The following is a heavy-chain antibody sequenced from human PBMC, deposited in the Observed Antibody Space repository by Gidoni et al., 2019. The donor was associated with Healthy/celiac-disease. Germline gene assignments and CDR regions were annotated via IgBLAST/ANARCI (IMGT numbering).Heavy chain of an antibody. CDR3: AREKGQPPFYYYGMDV. D-gene: IGHD6-13*01. CDR1: GGSISSYY. J-gene: IGHJ6*02. V-gene: IGHV4-59*01. CDR2: IYYSGST. Sequence: QVQLQESGPGLVKPSETLSLTCTVSGGSISSYYWSWIRQPPGKGLEWIGYIYYSGSTNYNPSLKSRVTISVDTSKNQFSLKLSSVTAADTAVYYCAREKGQPPFYYYGMDVWGQGTTVTVSS.